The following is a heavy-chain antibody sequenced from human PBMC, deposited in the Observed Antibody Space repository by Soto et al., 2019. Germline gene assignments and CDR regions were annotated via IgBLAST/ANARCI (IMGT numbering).Heavy chain of an antibody. V-gene: IGHV3-30*03. Sequence: QVQLVESGGGVVQPGRSLRLSCVASGFTFSSHGMHWVRQAPGKGLEWVAVISYDGSNKDYADSVKGRFTISRDNSKNTLYVQMNSLRVEDTAVYYCARPGRDFWSGRYYFDYWGQGTRVTVSS. J-gene: IGHJ4*02. CDR1: GFTFSSHG. CDR2: ISYDGSNK. CDR3: ARPGRDFWSGRYYFDY. D-gene: IGHD3-3*01.